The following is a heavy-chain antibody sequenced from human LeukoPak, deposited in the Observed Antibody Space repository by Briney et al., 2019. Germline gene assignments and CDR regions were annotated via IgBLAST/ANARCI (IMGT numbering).Heavy chain of an antibody. J-gene: IGHJ4*02. CDR1: GFTFSTYA. CDR2: ISGSGEDT. D-gene: IGHD1-1*01. Sequence: PGGSLRLSCAASGFTFSTYAMIWVRQAPGKGLEWVSAISGSGEDTYYADSVRGRFTISRDNSEISLSLQMNRLRAEDTAVYHCARLSGTSGTSFRVLHYWGQGTLVTVSS. CDR3: ARLSGTSGTSFRVLHY. V-gene: IGHV3-23*01.